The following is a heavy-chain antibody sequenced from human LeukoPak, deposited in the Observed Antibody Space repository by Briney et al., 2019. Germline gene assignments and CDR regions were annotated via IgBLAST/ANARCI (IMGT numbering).Heavy chain of an antibody. Sequence: GESLKISCKGSGYSFTSYWIGWVRQMPGKGLEWMGIIYPGDSDTRYSPSFQGQVTISADKSISTAYLQWSSLKASDTAMYYCATSSIAARSGFDYWGQGTLVTVSS. CDR3: ATSSIAARSGFDY. CDR2: IYPGDSDT. J-gene: IGHJ4*02. CDR1: GYSFTSYW. D-gene: IGHD6-6*01. V-gene: IGHV5-51*01.